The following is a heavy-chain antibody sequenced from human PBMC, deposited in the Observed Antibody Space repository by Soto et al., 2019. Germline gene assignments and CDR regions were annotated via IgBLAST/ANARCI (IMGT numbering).Heavy chain of an antibody. Sequence: SETLSLTCTVSGGSSSSTTYYWGWIRQSPGKGLEWIGNIYSGGNTYYNPSLKSRVTISVDTSKSHLSLQLISVTAADTTVDYYGGKGAQSRNHYLAYWGQGTLVTVSS. D-gene: IGHD3-16*01. V-gene: IGHV4-39*02. CDR1: GGSSSSTTYY. J-gene: IGHJ4*02. CDR2: IYSGGNT. CDR3: GGKGAQSRNHYLAY.